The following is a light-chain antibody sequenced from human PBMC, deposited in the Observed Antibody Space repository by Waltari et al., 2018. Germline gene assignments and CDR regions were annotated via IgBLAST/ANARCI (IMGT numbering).Light chain of an antibody. Sequence: SFELTQHPSLSVAPGMTALITCGGDNIGSKSLHWYQRKPGQAPVLVISYDKDRPSEIPERFSGSNSGNTATLTISRVEAGDEGDYYCQVWDANNEPGVFGTGTEVTVL. V-gene: IGLV3-21*04. CDR2: YDK. CDR3: QVWDANNEPGV. J-gene: IGLJ1*01. CDR1: NIGSKS.